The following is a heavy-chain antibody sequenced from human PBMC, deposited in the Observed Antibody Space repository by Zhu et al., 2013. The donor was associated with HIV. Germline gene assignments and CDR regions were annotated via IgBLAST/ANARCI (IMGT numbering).Heavy chain of an antibody. J-gene: IGHJ4*02. V-gene: IGHV1-69*12. CDR2: IIPMFGTA. CDR1: GGTFSSYA. Sequence: QVQLVQSGAEVKKPGSSVKVSCKASGGTFSSYAISWVRQAPGQGLEWMGGIIPMFGTANYAQKFQGRVTMSADESTSTAYMELSSLRAEDTAVYYCANVERFYDSRGYWGYYFDYWGQGTQVTVSS. D-gene: IGHD3-22*01. CDR3: ANVERFYDSRGYWGYYFDY.